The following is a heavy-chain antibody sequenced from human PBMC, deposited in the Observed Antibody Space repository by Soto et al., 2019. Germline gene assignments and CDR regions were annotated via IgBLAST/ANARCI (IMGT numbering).Heavy chain of an antibody. J-gene: IGHJ6*02. D-gene: IGHD2-21*02. Sequence: SVKVSCKACGGTFSSYAISWVRQAPGQGLEWMGGIIPIFGTANYAQKFQGRVTITADESTSTAYMELSSLRSEDTAVYYCARGRAYCGGDCYPRPYYYGMDVWGQGTTVTVSS. CDR2: IIPIFGTA. V-gene: IGHV1-69*13. CDR3: ARGRAYCGGDCYPRPYYYGMDV. CDR1: GGTFSSYA.